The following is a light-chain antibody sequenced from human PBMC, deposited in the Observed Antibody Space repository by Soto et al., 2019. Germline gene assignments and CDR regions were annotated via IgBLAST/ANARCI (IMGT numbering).Light chain of an antibody. V-gene: IGLV2-14*01. J-gene: IGLJ3*02. Sequence: QSALTQPASVSGSPGQSITISCTGTSSDVGGYNYVSWYQQRPGKAPKLMIYDVNNRPSGVSNRFSASKSGNTASLTISGLQAEDEADYYCSSYSSNTTLVFGGGTQLTVL. CDR3: SSYSSNTTLV. CDR2: DVN. CDR1: SSDVGGYNY.